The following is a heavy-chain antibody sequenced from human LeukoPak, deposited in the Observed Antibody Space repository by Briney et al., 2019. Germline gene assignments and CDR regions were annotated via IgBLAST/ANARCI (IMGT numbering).Heavy chain of an antibody. CDR3: ARDISGWIQGAEPVYYYYMDV. V-gene: IGHV7-4-1*02. D-gene: IGHD5-18*01. CDR2: INTNTGNP. Sequence: ASVKVSCKASGYTFTGYYMHWVRQAPGQGLEWMGWINTNTGNPTYAQGFTGRFVFSLDTSVSTAYLQISNLKAEDTAVYYCARDISGWIQGAEPVYYYYMDVWGKGTTVTVSS. CDR1: GYTFTGYY. J-gene: IGHJ6*03.